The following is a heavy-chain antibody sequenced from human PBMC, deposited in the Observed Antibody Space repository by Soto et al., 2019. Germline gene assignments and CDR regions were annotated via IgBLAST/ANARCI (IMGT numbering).Heavy chain of an antibody. D-gene: IGHD3-10*01. V-gene: IGHV3-33*01. Sequence: QVQLVESGGGVVQPGRSLRLSCAASGFTFSSYGMHWVRQAPGKGLEWVAVIWYDGSNKYYADSVKGRFTISRDNSKSTLYLQMNSLRAEDTAVYYGARGHGPGRGDSEDFDLWGRGTLVTVSS. CDR2: IWYDGSNK. CDR1: GFTFSSYG. CDR3: ARGHGPGRGDSEDFDL. J-gene: IGHJ2*01.